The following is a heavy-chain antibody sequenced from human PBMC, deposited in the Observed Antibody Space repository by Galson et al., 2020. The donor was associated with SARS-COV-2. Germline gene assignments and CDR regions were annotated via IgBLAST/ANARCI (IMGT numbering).Heavy chain of an antibody. CDR1: GFTVSSSY. Sequence: GGSLRLSCAASGFTVSSSYISWVRQAPGKGLEWVSLIYPNYSRFYADSVKGRFTISRDNSRNTLFLQMNSLRAEDTAVYYCLREGDTINQDYWGQGTLVTVSS. D-gene: IGHD3-10*01. CDR2: IYPNYSR. CDR3: LREGDTINQDY. J-gene: IGHJ4*02. V-gene: IGHV3-53*01.